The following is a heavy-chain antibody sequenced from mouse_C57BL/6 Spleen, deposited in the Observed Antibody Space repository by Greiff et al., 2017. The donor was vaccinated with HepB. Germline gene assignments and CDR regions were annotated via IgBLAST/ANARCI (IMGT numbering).Heavy chain of an antibody. CDR2: ISSGGDYI. CDR1: GFTSSSYA. V-gene: IGHV5-9-1*02. D-gene: IGHD1-1*01. CDR3: TRDRGTYYDGSSYGIAY. J-gene: IGHJ3*01. Sequence: EVMLVESGAGLVKPGGSLKLSCAASGFTSSSYAMSWVRQTPEKRLEWVAYISSGGDYIYYADTVKGRFTISRDNARNTLYLQMSSLKSEDTAMYYCTRDRGTYYDGSSYGIAYWGQGTLVTVSA.